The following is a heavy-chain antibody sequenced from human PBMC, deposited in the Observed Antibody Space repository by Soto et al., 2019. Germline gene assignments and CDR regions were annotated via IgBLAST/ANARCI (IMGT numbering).Heavy chain of an antibody. V-gene: IGHV4-39*01. CDR3: ARLGGYCSSTSCYGYYGMDV. CDR1: GGSISSGPYS. J-gene: IGHJ6*02. D-gene: IGHD2-2*01. Sequence: SETLSLTYTVSGGSISSGPYSWGWIRQPPGKGLEWIGTFYYSGSTYYNPSLESRVTISVDTSKNQFSLKVSSVTAADTAVYYCARLGGYCSSTSCYGYYGMDVWGQGTTVTSP. CDR2: FYYSGST.